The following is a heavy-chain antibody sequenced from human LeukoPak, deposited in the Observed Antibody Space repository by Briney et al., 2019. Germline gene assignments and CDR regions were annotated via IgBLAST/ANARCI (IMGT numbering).Heavy chain of an antibody. CDR1: GFTFSSYA. CDR3: ARENWGAFDC. V-gene: IGHV3-66*01. J-gene: IGHJ4*02. D-gene: IGHD7-27*01. Sequence: PGGSLRLSCAASGFTFSSYAMSWVRQAPGKGLEWVSAIFKSGTTYYADSVKDRFTISRDNSKNTLYLQMNSLRAEDTAVYYCARENWGAFDCWGQGTLVTVSS. CDR2: IFKSGTT.